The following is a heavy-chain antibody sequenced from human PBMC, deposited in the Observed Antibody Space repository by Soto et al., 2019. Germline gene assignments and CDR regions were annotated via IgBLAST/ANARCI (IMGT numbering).Heavy chain of an antibody. CDR2: IFYTGSA. V-gene: IGHV4-59*08. J-gene: IGHJ4*02. CDR1: DGSISSYY. CDR3: ARHYPIGNNWNYFDY. Sequence: SETLSLTCTVSDGSISSYYWGWIRQPPGKGLEWIGYIFYTGSANYNPSLKSRVTMSVDTSKTQFSLRLSSVTAADTAVYYCARHYPIGNNWNYFDYWGQGTLVTVS. D-gene: IGHD1-1*01.